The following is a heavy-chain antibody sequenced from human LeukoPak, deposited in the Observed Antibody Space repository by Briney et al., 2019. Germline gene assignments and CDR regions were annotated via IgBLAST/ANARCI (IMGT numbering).Heavy chain of an antibody. CDR3: AREAVRSWYSSSYFDY. D-gene: IGHD6-13*01. CDR2: IRQDGSEK. V-gene: IGHV3-7*01. Sequence: GGSLRLSCAASGFTFSSYWMSWVRQAPGKGLEWVANIRQDGSEKYYVDSVKGRFTISRDNAKNSLYLQMNSLRAEDTAVYYCAREAVRSWYSSSYFDYWGQGTLVTVSS. J-gene: IGHJ4*02. CDR1: GFTFSSYW.